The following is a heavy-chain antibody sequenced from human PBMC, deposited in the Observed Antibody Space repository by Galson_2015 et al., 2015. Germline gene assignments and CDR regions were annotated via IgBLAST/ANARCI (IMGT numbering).Heavy chain of an antibody. D-gene: IGHD6-13*01. Sequence: SLRLSCAASGFTFSNAWMSWVRQAPGKGLEWVGRIKSKTDGGTTDHAAPVKGRFTISRDDSKNTLYLQMNSLKTEDTAVYYCTTDAGGIAAAGTIWGQGTLVTVSS. V-gene: IGHV3-15*01. J-gene: IGHJ4*02. CDR1: GFTFSNAW. CDR2: IKSKTDGGTT. CDR3: TTDAGGIAAAGTI.